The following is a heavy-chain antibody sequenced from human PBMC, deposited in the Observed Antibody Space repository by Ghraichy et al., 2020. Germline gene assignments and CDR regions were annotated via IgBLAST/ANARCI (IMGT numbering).Heavy chain of an antibody. CDR1: GGSFSGYY. J-gene: IGHJ4*02. D-gene: IGHD2-15*01. CDR2: INHSGST. CDR3: AASLEYCSGGSCSDY. Sequence: SETLSLTCAVYGGSFSGYYWSWIRQPPGKGLEWIGEINHSGSTNYNPSLKSRVTISVDTSKNQFSLKLSSVTAADTALYYCAASLEYCSGGSCSDYWGQGTLVTVSS. V-gene: IGHV4-34*01.